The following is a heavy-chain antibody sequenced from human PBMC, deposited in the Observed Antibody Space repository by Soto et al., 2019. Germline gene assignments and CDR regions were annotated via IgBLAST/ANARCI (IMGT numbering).Heavy chain of an antibody. CDR1: GDSISRGGYS. D-gene: IGHD6-6*01. CDR2: IYDSGST. Sequence: LSLTCAVSGDSISRGGYSWTWIRQPPGKALEWIGNIYDSGSTSYNPSLKSRVTMSVDTSKNQFSLRLTSVTAADTAVYFCARGSSSYYDYGMDVWGQGTTVTVSS. V-gene: IGHV4-30-2*01. CDR3: ARGSSSYYDYGMDV. J-gene: IGHJ6*02.